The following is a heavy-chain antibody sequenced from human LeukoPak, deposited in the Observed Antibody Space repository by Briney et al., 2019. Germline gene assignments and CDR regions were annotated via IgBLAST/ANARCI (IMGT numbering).Heavy chain of an antibody. CDR1: GFTFSSYD. CDR3: ARDLDSSGRTGGYYYYYYGMDV. CDR2: IGTAGDT. Sequence: GGSLRLSCAASGFTFSSYDMHWVRQATGKGLEWVSAIGTAGDTYYPGSVKGRFTISRENAKNSLYLQMNSLRAEDTAVYYCARDLDSSGRTGGYYYYYYGMDVWGQGTTVTVSS. J-gene: IGHJ6*02. V-gene: IGHV3-13*01. D-gene: IGHD6-19*01.